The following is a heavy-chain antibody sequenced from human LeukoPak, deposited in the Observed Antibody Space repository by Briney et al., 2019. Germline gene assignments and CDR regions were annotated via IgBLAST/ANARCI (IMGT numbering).Heavy chain of an antibody. CDR1: GGSISSYY. Sequence: SETLSLTCTVSGGSISSYYWSWIRQPPGKGLEWIGYIYTSGSTNYNPSLKSRVTISVDTSKNQFSLELSSVTAADTAVYYCASYGARRGYYYYYYMDVWGKGTTVTVSS. CDR3: ASYGARRGYYYYYYMDV. J-gene: IGHJ6*03. D-gene: IGHD4-17*01. CDR2: IYTSGST. V-gene: IGHV4-4*09.